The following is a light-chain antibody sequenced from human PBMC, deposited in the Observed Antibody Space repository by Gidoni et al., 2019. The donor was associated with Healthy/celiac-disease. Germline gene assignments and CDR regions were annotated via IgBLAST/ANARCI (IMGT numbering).Light chain of an antibody. CDR1: QSISSW. V-gene: IGKV1-5*03. Sequence: DIHMTQSPSTLSASVGDRVTITCRASQSISSWLAWYQQKPGKAPKLLIYKASSLESGVPSRFSGSGSGTEFTLTISSLQPDDFATYYCQQYNSYSPLFGPGTKVDIK. J-gene: IGKJ3*01. CDR3: QQYNSYSPL. CDR2: KAS.